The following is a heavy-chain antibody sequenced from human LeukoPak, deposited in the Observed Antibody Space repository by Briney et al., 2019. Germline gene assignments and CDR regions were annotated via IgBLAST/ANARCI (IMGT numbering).Heavy chain of an antibody. CDR2: INQDGSGT. CDR1: GVVLSTCW. Sequence: GGSLRLSCAASGVVLSTCWMTWVRQAPGKGLEWVANINQDGSGTYYVDSVTGRFTISRDNAKSSLYLQVNSLRAEDSAVYYCAKGDPVSGVYWGRGTLVTVSP. J-gene: IGHJ4*02. CDR3: AKGDPVSGVY. V-gene: IGHV3-7*01. D-gene: IGHD3-16*01.